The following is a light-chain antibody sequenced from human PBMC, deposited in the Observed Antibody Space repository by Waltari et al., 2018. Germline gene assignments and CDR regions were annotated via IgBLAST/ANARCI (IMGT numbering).Light chain of an antibody. Sequence: DIQLTQSPSSLSASVGDRVTITCRASESISSYLSWYQQKPGEAPKLLIYTASSLEGGVPSRFSCSGSGTDYTLTISNLQPEDFATYYCHQIYSTLGDTFGQGTKLEIK. V-gene: IGKV1-39*01. CDR1: ESISSY. J-gene: IGKJ2*01. CDR2: TAS. CDR3: HQIYSTLGDT.